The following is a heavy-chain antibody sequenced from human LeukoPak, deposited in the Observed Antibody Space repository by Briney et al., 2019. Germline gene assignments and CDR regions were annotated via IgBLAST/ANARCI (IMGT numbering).Heavy chain of an antibody. CDR3: ARADNYIPAAWFDP. D-gene: IGHD5-24*01. CDR1: GGSFSSCCYC. J-gene: IGHJ5*02. V-gene: IGHV4-39*06. CDR2: ICYSGRT. Sequence: SETLSLTCAVSGGSFSSCCYCWGWIPQPPGKGLEWIGSICYSGRTFYNPSLKSRVTLSVDTSKNLFPLKLSSVTAADTAVYYCARADNYIPAAWFDPWGEGSLVTVSS.